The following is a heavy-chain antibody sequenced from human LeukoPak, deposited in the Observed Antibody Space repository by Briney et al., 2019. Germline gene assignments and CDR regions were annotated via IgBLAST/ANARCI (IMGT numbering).Heavy chain of an antibody. D-gene: IGHD1-20*01. Sequence: PGGSLRLSCAASGFTFSNYIMNWVRQAPGKGLEWLSYISSSSSPIYYADSAKGRFTISRDNAKNSLYLQMNSLRDEDTGVYYCVKDHTEGLYNWNYYYYGMDVWGQGTTVTVSS. CDR2: ISSSSSPI. CDR1: GFTFSNYI. CDR3: VKDHTEGLYNWNYYYYGMDV. J-gene: IGHJ6*02. V-gene: IGHV3-48*02.